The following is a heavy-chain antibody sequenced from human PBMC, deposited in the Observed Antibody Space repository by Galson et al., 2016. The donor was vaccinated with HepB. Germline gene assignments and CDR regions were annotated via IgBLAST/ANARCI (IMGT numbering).Heavy chain of an antibody. CDR3: ARDVHSGAYTFDY. D-gene: IGHD1-26*01. J-gene: IGHJ4*02. Sequence: SLRLSCAASGFTFSSHAMNWVRQAPGKGLEWVSHISRSSSYIYYADAVKGRFIISRDNSKNPLYLQMNSLRDEDTAVYYCARDVHSGAYTFDYWGQGTLVTVSS. V-gene: IGHV3-21*01. CDR2: ISRSSSYI. CDR1: GFTFSSHA.